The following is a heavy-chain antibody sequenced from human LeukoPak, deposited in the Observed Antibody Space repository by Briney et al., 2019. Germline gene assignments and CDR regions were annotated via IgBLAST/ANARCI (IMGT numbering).Heavy chain of an antibody. J-gene: IGHJ3*02. Sequence: PSETLSLTCAVYGGSFSGYYWSWIRQPPGKGLEWIGEINHSGSTNYNPSLKSRVTISVDTSKNQFSLKLSSVTAADTAVYYCARGDSITMIVVVIDGDAFDIWGQGTMVTVSS. CDR3: ARGDSITMIVVVIDGDAFDI. CDR1: GGSFSGYY. V-gene: IGHV4-34*01. CDR2: INHSGST. D-gene: IGHD3-22*01.